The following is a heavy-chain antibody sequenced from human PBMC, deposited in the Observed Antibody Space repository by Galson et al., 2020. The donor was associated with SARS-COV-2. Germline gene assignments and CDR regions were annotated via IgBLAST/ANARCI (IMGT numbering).Heavy chain of an antibody. Sequence: SETLSLTCTVSGGSISSSSYYWGWIRQPPGKGLEWIGSIYYSGSTYYNPSLKSRVTISVDTSKNQFSLKLSSVTAADTAVYYCASGWARYFDWLLQSDYDCYGMDVWGQGTTVTVSS. CDR2: IYYSGST. D-gene: IGHD3-9*01. J-gene: IGHJ6*02. CDR3: ASGWARYFDWLLQSDYDCYGMDV. CDR1: GGSISSSSYY. V-gene: IGHV4-39*01.